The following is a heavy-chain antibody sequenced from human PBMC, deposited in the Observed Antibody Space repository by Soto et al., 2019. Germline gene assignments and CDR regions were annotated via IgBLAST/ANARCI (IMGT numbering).Heavy chain of an antibody. Sequence: GGSLRLSCTASGFTFSRYAIHWVRQAPGKGLEWVTVMSYDGNQKHYADSVKGRFTVSRDDSENTVFLQMTSLRPEDTATYYCAKDRYFDSYYLDSWGQGTLVTVSS. CDR1: GFTFSRYA. D-gene: IGHD3-9*01. V-gene: IGHV3-30-3*01. CDR3: AKDRYFDSYYLDS. J-gene: IGHJ4*02. CDR2: MSYDGNQK.